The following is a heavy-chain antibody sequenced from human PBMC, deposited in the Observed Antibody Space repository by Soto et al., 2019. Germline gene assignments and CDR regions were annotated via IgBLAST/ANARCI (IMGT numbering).Heavy chain of an antibody. CDR1: GGTFSSYA. Sequence: ASVKVSCKASGGTFSSYAIRWVRQAPGQGLELMGGIIPIFGTANYAQKFQGRVTITADESTSTAYMELSSLRSEDTAVYYCARFVWITMVRGAIITNYNWFDPWGQGTLVTVSS. CDR2: IIPIFGTA. V-gene: IGHV1-69*13. CDR3: ARFVWITMVRGAIITNYNWFDP. D-gene: IGHD3-10*01. J-gene: IGHJ5*02.